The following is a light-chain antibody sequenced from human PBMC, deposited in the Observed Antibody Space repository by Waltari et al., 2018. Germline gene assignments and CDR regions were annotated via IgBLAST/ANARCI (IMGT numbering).Light chain of an antibody. J-gene: IGLJ3*02. V-gene: IGLV1-40*01. Sequence: QSVLTQPPSVSGATGQRVTIACTGSGSNIGAGYDVHWYQQVPRAAPKLLIYGSSSRPLGVPDRFFGSTSGTSASLAIIGLQAEDEADYYCQSYDITLRVVFGGGTKLTVL. CDR2: GSS. CDR3: QSYDITLRVV. CDR1: GSNIGAGYD.